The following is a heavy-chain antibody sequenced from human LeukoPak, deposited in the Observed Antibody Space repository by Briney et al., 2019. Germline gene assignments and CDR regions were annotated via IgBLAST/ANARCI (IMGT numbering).Heavy chain of an antibody. CDR2: IYYSGST. D-gene: IGHD3-10*01. V-gene: IGHV4-31*03. CDR1: GGSISSGGYY. CDR3: AREGSGLLDY. J-gene: IGHJ4*02. Sequence: SQTLSLTCTVSGGSISSGGYYWSWIRQHPGKGLEWIGYIYYSGSTYYNPPLKSRVTISVDTSKNQFSLKLSSVTAADTAVYYCAREGSGLLDYWGQGTLVTVSS.